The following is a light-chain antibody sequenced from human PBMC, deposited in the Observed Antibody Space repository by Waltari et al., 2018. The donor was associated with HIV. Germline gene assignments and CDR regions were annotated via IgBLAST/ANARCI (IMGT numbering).Light chain of an antibody. J-gene: IGLJ3*02. CDR3: NSYTKNNTWV. CDR1: SRDVGGYTY. Sequence: QSALTQPASVSGSPGQSITISCPGTSRDVGGYTYVSWYQQYPGKAPKLMIYEVSNRPSGVSNRFSGSKSVSTASLTISGLQAEDEADYYCNSYTKNNTWVFGGGTKLTVL. V-gene: IGLV2-14*01. CDR2: EVS.